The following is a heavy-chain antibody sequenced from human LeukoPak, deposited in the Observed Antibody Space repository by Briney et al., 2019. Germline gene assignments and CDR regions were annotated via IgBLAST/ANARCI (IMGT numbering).Heavy chain of an antibody. CDR1: GGSFSGYY. J-gene: IGHJ6*04. D-gene: IGHD3-10*01. Sequence: SETLSLTCAVYGGSFSGYYWSWIRQPPGKGLEWIGEINHSGSTNYNPSLKSRVTISVDTSKNQFSLKLSSVTAADTAVYYCARWHYYGSGSRIYYYYYGMDVWGKGTTVTVSS. CDR3: ARWHYYGSGSRIYYYYYGMDV. CDR2: INHSGST. V-gene: IGHV4-34*01.